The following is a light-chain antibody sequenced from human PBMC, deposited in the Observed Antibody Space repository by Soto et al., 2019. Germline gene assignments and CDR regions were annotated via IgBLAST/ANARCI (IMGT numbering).Light chain of an antibody. CDR1: QTISMY. V-gene: IGKV1-39*01. CDR3: QQSYSNPPLT. Sequence: DIQMTQSPSSLSASVGDRVTITCRASQTISMYLNWYQQKPGKAPILLISAASSLESGVPSRFSGSRSGTEFTLTIRSLQPEDCATYYCQQSYSNPPLTFGGGTNVELK. CDR2: AAS. J-gene: IGKJ4*01.